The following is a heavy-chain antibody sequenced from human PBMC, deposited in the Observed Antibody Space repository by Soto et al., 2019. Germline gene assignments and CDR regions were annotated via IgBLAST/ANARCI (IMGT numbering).Heavy chain of an antibody. CDR2: INAANGNT. Sequence: ASVKVSCKASGNSLTSVAMHWVRQAPGQRLEWMGWINAANGNTRYSRKFQGRVTISRDTSASTVYMELSSLRSEDTAVYFCARSSSAGIIFYYGMDVWGQGTTVTVSS. CDR1: GNSLTSVA. V-gene: IGHV1-3*01. CDR3: ARSSSAGIIFYYGMDV. J-gene: IGHJ6*02. D-gene: IGHD3-16*02.